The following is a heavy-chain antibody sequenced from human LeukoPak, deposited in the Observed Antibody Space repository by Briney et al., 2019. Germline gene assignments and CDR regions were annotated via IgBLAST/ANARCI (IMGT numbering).Heavy chain of an antibody. CDR2: IKQDGSEK. CDR3: ARVVDSSGWDSFDY. D-gene: IGHD6-19*01. V-gene: IGHV3-7*03. CDR1: GFTFSSYW. Sequence: PGGALRLSCAASGFTFSSYWMSWVRQAPGKGLEVVANIKQDGSEKYYVGSVNGRCTISRDNANNTPYLQMNSLRAEDTAVYYCARVVDSSGWDSFDYWGQGTLVTVSS. J-gene: IGHJ4*02.